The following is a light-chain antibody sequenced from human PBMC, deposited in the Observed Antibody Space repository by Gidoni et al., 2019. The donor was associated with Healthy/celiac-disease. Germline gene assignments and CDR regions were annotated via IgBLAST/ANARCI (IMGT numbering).Light chain of an antibody. CDR1: SSDVGGYNY. CDR3: SSYTSSSTPV. Sequence: QSALTQPAPVSGSPGQSIPISCTGTSSDVGGYNYVSWYQQHPGKAPKLMIYDVSNRPSGVSNRFSGSKSGNTASLTISGLPEDEADYYCSSYTSSSTPVFGGGTKLTVL. V-gene: IGLV2-14*01. CDR2: DVS. J-gene: IGLJ2*01.